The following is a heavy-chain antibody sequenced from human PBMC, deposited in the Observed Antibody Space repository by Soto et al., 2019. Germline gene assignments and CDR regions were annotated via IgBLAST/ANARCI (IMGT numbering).Heavy chain of an antibody. D-gene: IGHD6-13*01. CDR1: GDTFNSYG. Sequence: QVQLVQSGPELKKPGSSVKVSCKAPGDTFNSYGISWVRQAPEQGLEWMGGIVPMFGTTNLALKFEDRVTITADELTTTVYMEIRGLTSEDTAVYYCARDLADVHLWDAFDVWGHGTRVTVSS. CDR3: ARDLADVHLWDAFDV. CDR2: IVPMFGTT. V-gene: IGHV1-69*01. J-gene: IGHJ3*01.